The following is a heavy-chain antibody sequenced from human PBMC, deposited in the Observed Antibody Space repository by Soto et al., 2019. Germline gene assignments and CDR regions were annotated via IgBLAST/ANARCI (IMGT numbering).Heavy chain of an antibody. Sequence: QVQLQESGPGLVKPSQTLSLTCTVSGGSISSGGYYWSWIRQHPGKGLEWIGYIYYSGSTYYNPSLKSRVTISVDKSKNQLSLKLISVTAADTAVYYCARVWGGYSYGYYYYYGMDVWGQGTTVTVSS. CDR1: GGSISSGGYY. J-gene: IGHJ6*02. D-gene: IGHD5-18*01. CDR3: ARVWGGYSYGYYYYYGMDV. CDR2: IYYSGST. V-gene: IGHV4-31*03.